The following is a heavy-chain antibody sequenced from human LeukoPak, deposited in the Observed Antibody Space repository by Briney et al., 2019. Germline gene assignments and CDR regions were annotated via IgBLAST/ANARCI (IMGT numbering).Heavy chain of an antibody. D-gene: IGHD3-3*01. J-gene: IGHJ5*02. CDR1: GYSISSGYY. CDR3: ARDPVVLRFLEWLFPRGWFDP. CDR2: IYHGGST. Sequence: PSETLSLTCTVSGYSISSGYYWGWIRQPPGKGLERIGSIYHGGSTYYNPSLKSRVTISVDTSKNQFSLKLSSVTAADTAVYYCARDPVVLRFLEWLFPRGWFDPWGQGTLVTVSS. V-gene: IGHV4-38-2*02.